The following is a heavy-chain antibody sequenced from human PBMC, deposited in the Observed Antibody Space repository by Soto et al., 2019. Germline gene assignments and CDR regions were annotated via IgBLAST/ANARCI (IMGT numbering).Heavy chain of an antibody. J-gene: IGHJ5*02. CDR3: AREGTIAAAGTDWFDP. V-gene: IGHV4-38-2*02. D-gene: IGHD6-13*01. CDR1: GYSISSGYY. Sequence: PSETLSLTCSVSGYSISSGYYWGWIRQPPGKGLEWIGYIYYSGSTYDNPSLKSRVTISVDTSKNQFSLKLSSVTAADTAGYYCAREGTIAAAGTDWFDPWGQGTLVTVSS. CDR2: IYYSGST.